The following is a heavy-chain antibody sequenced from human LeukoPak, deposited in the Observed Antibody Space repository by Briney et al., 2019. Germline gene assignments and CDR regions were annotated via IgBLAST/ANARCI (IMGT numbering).Heavy chain of an antibody. D-gene: IGHD7-27*01. CDR2: INPNSGGT. Sequence: GASVKVSCKASGYTFTGYYIHWVRQAPGQGLEWMGWINPNSGGTNYAQKFQGRVTMTRDTSISTAHMELSRLRSDDTAIYYCARNKNWGVYYLDYWGQGTLVTVSS. V-gene: IGHV1-2*02. J-gene: IGHJ4*02. CDR1: GYTFTGYY. CDR3: ARNKNWGVYYLDY.